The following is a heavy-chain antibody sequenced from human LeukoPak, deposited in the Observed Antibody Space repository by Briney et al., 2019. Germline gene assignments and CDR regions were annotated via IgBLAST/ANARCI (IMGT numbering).Heavy chain of an antibody. CDR2: ISSSGGGNI. CDR1: GFTFSSYS. D-gene: IGHD6-19*01. Sequence: GGSLRLSCAASGFTFSSYSMIWVRQAPGKGLEWVSCISSSGGGNIYYSDAVKGRFTLSRDSAKNSLYLQMNSLRVEDTAFYYCARGPGIAVAPLQHWGQGTLVSVSS. CDR3: ARGPGIAVAPLQH. J-gene: IGHJ1*01. V-gene: IGHV3-21*01.